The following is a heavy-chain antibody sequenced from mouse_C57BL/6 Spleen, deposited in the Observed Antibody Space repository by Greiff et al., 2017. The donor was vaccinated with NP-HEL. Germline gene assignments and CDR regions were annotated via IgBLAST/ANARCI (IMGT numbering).Heavy chain of an antibody. Sequence: EVKLVESGGGLVKPGGSLKLSCAASGFTFSDYGMHWVRQAPEKGLEWVAYISSGSSTIYYADTVKGRFTISRDNAKNTLFLQMTSLRSEDTAMYYCARPGGYYAMDYWGQGTSVTVSS. CDR3: ARPGGYYAMDY. J-gene: IGHJ4*01. CDR2: ISSGSSTI. V-gene: IGHV5-17*01. CDR1: GFTFSDYG.